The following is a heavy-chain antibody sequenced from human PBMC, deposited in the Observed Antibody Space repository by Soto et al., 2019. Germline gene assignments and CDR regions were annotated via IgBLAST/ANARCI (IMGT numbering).Heavy chain of an antibody. CDR2: IYYSGST. D-gene: IGHD3-10*01. Sequence: SLTCTVSGGSISSYYWSWIRQPPGKGLEWIGYIYYSGSTNYNPSLKSRVTISVDTSKNQFSLKLSSVTAADTAVYYCARGLWFGELLAPFDPWGQGTLVTVSS. V-gene: IGHV4-59*01. CDR1: GGSISSYY. J-gene: IGHJ5*02. CDR3: ARGLWFGELLAPFDP.